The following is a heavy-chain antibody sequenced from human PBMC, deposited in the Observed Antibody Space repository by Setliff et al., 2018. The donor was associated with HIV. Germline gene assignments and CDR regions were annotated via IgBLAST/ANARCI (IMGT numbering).Heavy chain of an antibody. CDR3: ARGPMIARVFDY. CDR2: MNPNSSNS. CDR1: GGTFSSYA. J-gene: IGHJ4*02. Sequence: ASVKVSCKASGGTFSSYAISWVRQAPGQGLEWMGWMNPNSSNSGYAQNFQGRVTMTLDTSINTAYMELTSLRSEDTAVYYCARGPMIARVFDYWGQGTLVTVSS. D-gene: IGHD3-22*01. V-gene: IGHV1-8*02.